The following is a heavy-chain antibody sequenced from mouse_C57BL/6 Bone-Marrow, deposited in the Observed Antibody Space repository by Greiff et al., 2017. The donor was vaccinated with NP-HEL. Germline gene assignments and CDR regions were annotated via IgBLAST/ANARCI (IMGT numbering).Heavy chain of an antibody. CDR1: GYSFTGYY. D-gene: IGHD2-1*01. CDR2: INPSTGGT. V-gene: IGHV1-42*01. Sequence: EVKLQESGPELVKPGASVKISCKASGYSFTGYYMNWVKQSPEKSLEWIGEINPSTGGTTYNQKFKAKATLTVDKSSSTAYMQLKSLTSEDSAVYYCARHGNLYYFDYWGQGTTLTVSS. CDR3: ARHGNLYYFDY. J-gene: IGHJ2*01.